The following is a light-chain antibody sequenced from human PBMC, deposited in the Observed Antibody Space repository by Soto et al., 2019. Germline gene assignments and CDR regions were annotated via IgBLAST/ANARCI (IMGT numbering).Light chain of an antibody. CDR1: QGIRND. CDR2: AAS. Sequence: AIQMTQSPSSLSASAGDRVTITCRARQGIRNDLGWYQQKPGKAPKLLIYAASSLQSGVPTRFSGSGSGTDFTLTISSLQPDDFATYYCQHYNSYSEAFGQGTKVDIK. CDR3: QHYNSYSEA. V-gene: IGKV1-6*01. J-gene: IGKJ1*01.